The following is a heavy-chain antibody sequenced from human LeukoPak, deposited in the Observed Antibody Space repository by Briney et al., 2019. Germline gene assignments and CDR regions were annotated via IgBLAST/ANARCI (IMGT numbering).Heavy chain of an antibody. D-gene: IGHD3-9*01. CDR3: ARAVGSFDWLPLFDY. Sequence: SETLSLTCTVSGYSIRSGFYWGWIRQPPGKGLEWIGNIYHSGITYYTPSLRSRVTISVDTSKNQFYLKLSSVTAADTAVYYCARAVGSFDWLPLFDYWGQGTLVTVSS. J-gene: IGHJ4*02. V-gene: IGHV4-38-2*02. CDR1: GYSIRSGFY. CDR2: IYHSGIT.